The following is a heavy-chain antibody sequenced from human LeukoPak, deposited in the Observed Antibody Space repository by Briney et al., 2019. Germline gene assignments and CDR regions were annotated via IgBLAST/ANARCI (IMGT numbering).Heavy chain of an antibody. CDR2: INHSGST. D-gene: IGHD6-13*01. J-gene: IGHJ6*03. CDR3: ASLIPRYSSSWYGYYYYMDV. V-gene: IGHV4-34*01. Sequence: SETLSLTCAVYGGSFSGYYWSWIRQPPGKGLEWIGEINHSGSTNYNPSLKSRVAISVDTSKNQFSLKLSFVTAADTAVYYCASLIPRYSSSWYGYYYYMDVWGKGTTVTVSS. CDR1: GGSFSGYY.